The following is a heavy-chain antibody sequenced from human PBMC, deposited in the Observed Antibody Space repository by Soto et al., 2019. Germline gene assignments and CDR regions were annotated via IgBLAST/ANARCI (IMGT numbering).Heavy chain of an antibody. V-gene: IGHV4-59*01. J-gene: IGHJ4*02. Sequence: PSETLSLTCTVSGGSISSYYWSWIRQPPGKGLEWIGYIYYSGSTNYNPSLKSRVTISVDTSKNQFSLKLSSVTAADTAVYYCARAQRFLELLSPYFDYWGPGTLATVSS. D-gene: IGHD3-3*01. CDR1: GGSISSYY. CDR3: ARAQRFLELLSPYFDY. CDR2: IYYSGST.